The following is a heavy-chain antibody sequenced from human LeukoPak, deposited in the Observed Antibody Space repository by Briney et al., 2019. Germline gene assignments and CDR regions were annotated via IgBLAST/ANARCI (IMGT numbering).Heavy chain of an antibody. CDR3: ARAPWQLDLDY. CDR1: GGSISSGSYY. V-gene: IGHV4-61*02. CDR2: IYTSGST. D-gene: IGHD6-6*01. Sequence: SETLSLTCTVSGGSISSGSYYCSWIRQPAGKGLEWIGRIYTSGSTNYNPSLKSRVTISVDTSKNQFSLKLGSVTAADTAVYYCARAPWQLDLDYWGQGTLVTVSS. J-gene: IGHJ4*02.